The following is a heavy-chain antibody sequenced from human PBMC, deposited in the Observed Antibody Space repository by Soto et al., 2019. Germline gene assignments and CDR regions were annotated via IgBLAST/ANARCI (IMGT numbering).Heavy chain of an antibody. CDR1: GFTFSSYE. J-gene: IGHJ4*02. CDR2: ISSSGSTI. V-gene: IGHV3-48*03. Sequence: GGSLRLSCAASGFTFSSYEMNWVRQAPGKGLEWVSYISSSGSTIYYADSVKGRFTISRDNAKNSLYLQMNSLRAEDTAVYYCAYHSSGYLYYFDYWGQGTLVTVSS. D-gene: IGHD3-22*01. CDR3: AYHSSGYLYYFDY.